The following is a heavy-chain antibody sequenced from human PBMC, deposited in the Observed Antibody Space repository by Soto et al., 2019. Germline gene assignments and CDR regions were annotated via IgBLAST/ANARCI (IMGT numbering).Heavy chain of an antibody. V-gene: IGHV3-30-3*01. J-gene: IGHJ6*02. CDR3: AREEIQGSNYYYGMDV. D-gene: IGHD3-10*01. CDR2: ISYDGSNK. CDR1: GFTFSSYA. Sequence: QVQLVESGGGVVQPGRSLRLSCAASGFTFSSYAMHWVRQAPGKGLEWVAVISYDGSNKYYADSVKGRFTISRDNSKNTLYLQMNSLRDEDTAVYYCAREEIQGSNYYYGMDVWGQGTTVTVSS.